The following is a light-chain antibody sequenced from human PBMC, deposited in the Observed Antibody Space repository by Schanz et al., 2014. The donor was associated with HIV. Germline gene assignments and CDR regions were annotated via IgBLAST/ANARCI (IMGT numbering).Light chain of an antibody. CDR1: SGDVGSYNY. J-gene: IGLJ3*02. CDR2: DVS. V-gene: IGLV2-14*03. Sequence: QSALTQPASVSGSPGQSISISCTGTSGDVGSYNYVSWYQQHPGKAPKLMIYDVSNRPSGVSSRFSGSKSGNTASLTISGLQAEDEADYYCSSYAGSNNFWVFGGGTKLTVL. CDR3: SSYAGSNNFWV.